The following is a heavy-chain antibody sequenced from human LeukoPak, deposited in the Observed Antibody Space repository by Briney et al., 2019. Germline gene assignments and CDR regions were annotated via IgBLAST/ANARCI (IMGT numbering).Heavy chain of an antibody. D-gene: IGHD2-8*02. Sequence: ASVKVSCKASGYTFTGYYMHWVRQAPGQGLEWMGWINPNSGGTNYAQKFQGRVTMTTDTSTNTAYMELRSLRSGDTAVYYCARDTDHYFDYWGQGTLVTVSS. CDR2: INPNSGGT. CDR1: GYTFTGYY. CDR3: ARDTDHYFDY. V-gene: IGHV1-2*02. J-gene: IGHJ4*02.